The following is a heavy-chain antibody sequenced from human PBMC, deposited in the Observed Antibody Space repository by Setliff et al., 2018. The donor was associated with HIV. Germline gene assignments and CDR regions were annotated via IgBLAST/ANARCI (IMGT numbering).Heavy chain of an antibody. CDR2: IYWDDDK. D-gene: IGHD2-2*01. J-gene: IGHJ4*02. CDR3: AHSIYCSSSNCSGLLFDY. V-gene: IGHV2-5*02. Sequence: SGPTLVNPTQTLTLTCAFSGFSLTTSAVGVGWIRQPPGKALEWLALIYWDDDKRYRSSLKSRLTITKDTSKNQVVLTMTNMDPVDTATYYCAHSIYCSSSNCSGLLFDYWGQGTLVTVSS. CDR1: GFSLTTSAVG.